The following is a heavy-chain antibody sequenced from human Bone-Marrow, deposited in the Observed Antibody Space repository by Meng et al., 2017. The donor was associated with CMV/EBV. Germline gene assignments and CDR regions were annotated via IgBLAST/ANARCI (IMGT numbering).Heavy chain of an antibody. CDR1: CA. CDR2: IAYNGSNK. Sequence: CAMLCIRQAPGEGLEWVAVIAYNGSNKYYADYVKGRFNISRDNSKNTLYLQMNSLRAEDTAVYYCARDPPPAAGTLYYYYYYGMDVWGHGTTVTVSS. D-gene: IGHD6-13*01. CDR3: ARDPPPAAGTLYYYYYYGMDV. J-gene: IGHJ6*02. V-gene: IGHV3-30*04.